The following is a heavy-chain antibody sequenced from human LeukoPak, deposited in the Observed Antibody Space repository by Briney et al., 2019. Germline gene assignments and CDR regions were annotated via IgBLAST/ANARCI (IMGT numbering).Heavy chain of an antibody. CDR2: IYYSGST. D-gene: IGHD1-1*01. CDR1: GGSISSGSYY. CDR3: ARAGTAVDDAFDI. V-gene: IGHV4-61*01. Sequence: SQTLSLTCTVSGGSISSGSYYWSWIRQPTGKGLEWIGYIYYSGSTNYNPSLKSRVTISVDTSKNQFSLKLSSVTAADTAVYYCARAGTAVDDAFDIWGQGTMVTVSS. J-gene: IGHJ3*02.